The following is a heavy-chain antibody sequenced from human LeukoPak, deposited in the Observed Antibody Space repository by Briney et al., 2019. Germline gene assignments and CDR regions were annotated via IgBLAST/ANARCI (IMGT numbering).Heavy chain of an antibody. D-gene: IGHD3-22*01. CDR2: IYTSEST. CDR3: ARVGRGYYDSSGYEDAFDI. J-gene: IGHJ3*02. Sequence: SETLSLTCTVSGGSISSGSDYWRWIRQPAGKGLEWLGRIYTSESTNYNPSLTSRVPISVDAPKNQFSLKLSSVTAADTAVYYCARVGRGYYDSSGYEDAFDIWGQGTMVTVSS. CDR1: GGSISSGSDY. V-gene: IGHV4-61*02.